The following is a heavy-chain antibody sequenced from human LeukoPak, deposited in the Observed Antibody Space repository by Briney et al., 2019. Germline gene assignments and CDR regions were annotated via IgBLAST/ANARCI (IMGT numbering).Heavy chain of an antibody. CDR3: ARGFYGSGSYSPPYYYMDV. J-gene: IGHJ6*03. D-gene: IGHD3-10*01. V-gene: IGHV4-39*07. Sequence: SETLSLTCTVSGGSISSSSYYWGWIRQPPGKGLEWIGSIYYSGSTYYNPSLKSRVTISVDTSKNQFSLKLSSVTAADTAVYYCARGFYGSGSYSPPYYYMDVWGKGTTVTVSS. CDR2: IYYSGST. CDR1: GGSISSSSYY.